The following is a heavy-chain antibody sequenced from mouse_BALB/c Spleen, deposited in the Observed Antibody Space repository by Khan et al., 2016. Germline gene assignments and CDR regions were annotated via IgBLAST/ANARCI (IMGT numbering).Heavy chain of an antibody. Sequence: EVQLQESGPGLVKPSQSLSLTCTVTGYSITSDYAWNWIRQFPGNKLEWMGYISYSGSTSYNPSLKSRISITRDTSKNQFFLQLNSVTTEDTATYYCAPYGNYRYFDYWSQGTTLTVSS. J-gene: IGHJ2*01. CDR2: ISYSGST. V-gene: IGHV3-2*02. CDR1: GYSITSDYA. CDR3: APYGNYRYFDY. D-gene: IGHD2-1*01.